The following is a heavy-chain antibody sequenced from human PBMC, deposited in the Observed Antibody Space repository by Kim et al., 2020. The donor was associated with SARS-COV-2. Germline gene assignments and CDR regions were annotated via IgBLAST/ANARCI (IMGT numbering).Heavy chain of an antibody. Sequence: GGSLRLSCAASGFTFSSYGMHWVRQAAGKGLEWVAVIWYDGSNKYYADSVKGRFTISRDNSKNTLYLQMNSLRAEDTAVYYCAKDVGGGYSSSWYEDDYYYGMDVWGQGTTVTVSS. CDR1: GFTFSSYG. CDR2: IWYDGSNK. J-gene: IGHJ6*02. CDR3: AKDVGGGYSSSWYEDDYYYGMDV. D-gene: IGHD6-13*01. V-gene: IGHV3-33*06.